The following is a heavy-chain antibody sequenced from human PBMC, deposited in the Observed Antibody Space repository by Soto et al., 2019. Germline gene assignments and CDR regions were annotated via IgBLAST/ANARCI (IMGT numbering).Heavy chain of an antibody. D-gene: IGHD1-1*01. CDR1: GFSLSNSGVA. CDR2: IYWDDDK. V-gene: IGHV2-5*02. Sequence: SGPTLVNPTQTLTLTCTFSGFSLSNSGVAVGWIRQPPGKALEWLALIYWDDDKRYSPSLKSRLTITKDTSKNQVVLTMTNMDPVDTATYYCAHRPPERGLATFDPWGQGTLVTVSS. CDR3: AHRPPERGLATFDP. J-gene: IGHJ5*02.